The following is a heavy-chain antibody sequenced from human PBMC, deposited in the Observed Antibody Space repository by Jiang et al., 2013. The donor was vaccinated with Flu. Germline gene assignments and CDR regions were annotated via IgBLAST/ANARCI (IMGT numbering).Heavy chain of an antibody. CDR2: IYWDDDK. V-gene: IGHV2-5*02. J-gene: IGHJ5*02. CDR3: AIIAAAGTSLSWFDP. Sequence: KPTQTLTLTCTFSGFSLSTSGVGVGWIRQPPGKALEWLALIYWDDDKRYSPSLKSRLTITKDTSKNQVVLTMTNMDPVDTATYYCAIIAAAGTSLSWFDPWGQGTLVTVSS. CDR1: GFSLSTSGVG. D-gene: IGHD6-13*01.